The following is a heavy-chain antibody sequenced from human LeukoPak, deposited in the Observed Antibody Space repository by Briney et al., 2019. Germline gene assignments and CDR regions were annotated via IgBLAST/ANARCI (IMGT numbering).Heavy chain of an antibody. J-gene: IGHJ4*02. CDR1: GFTFSSYA. CDR2: ISSNGGST. Sequence: GGSLRLSCAASGFTFSSYAMHWVRQAPGKGLEYVSAISSNGGSTYYANSVKGRFTISRDNSKNTLYLQMGSLRGEDMAVYYCVRRYDYWGQGTLVTVSS. D-gene: IGHD1-14*01. V-gene: IGHV3-64*01. CDR3: VRRYDY.